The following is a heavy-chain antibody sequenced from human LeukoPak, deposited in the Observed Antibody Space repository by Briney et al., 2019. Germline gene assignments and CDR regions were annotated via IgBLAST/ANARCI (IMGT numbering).Heavy chain of an antibody. CDR1: GFTFSSYA. D-gene: IGHD4-11*01. Sequence: GGSLRLSCAASGFTFSSYAMSWVRQAPGKGLEWVSAISGSGGSTYYADSVKGRFTISRDNSKNTLYLQMNSLGAEDTAVYYCAKDGTHDYSNYDFDYWGQGTLVTVSS. CDR2: ISGSGGST. J-gene: IGHJ4*02. V-gene: IGHV3-23*01. CDR3: AKDGTHDYSNYDFDY.